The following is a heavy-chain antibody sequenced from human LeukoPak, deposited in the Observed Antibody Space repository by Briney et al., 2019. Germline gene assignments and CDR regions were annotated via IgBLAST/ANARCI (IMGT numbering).Heavy chain of an antibody. Sequence: PSETLSLTCTVSGGSISSSHYYWSWIRQPAGKGLEWIGRIYTSGSTNYNPSLKSRVTISVDTSKNQFSLKVSSVTAADTAVYYCARAVVADTNWFDPWGQGTLVTVSS. CDR2: IYTSGST. CDR1: GGSISSSHYY. J-gene: IGHJ5*02. D-gene: IGHD2-15*01. CDR3: ARAVVADTNWFDP. V-gene: IGHV4-61*02.